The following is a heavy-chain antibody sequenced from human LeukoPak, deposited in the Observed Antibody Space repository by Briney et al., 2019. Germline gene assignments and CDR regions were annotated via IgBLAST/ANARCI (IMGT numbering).Heavy chain of an antibody. D-gene: IGHD3-10*01. J-gene: IGHJ4*02. V-gene: IGHV1-2*02. CDR3: ARGIPTTICNYGEPANDY. CDR2: INPNSGGT. Sequence: ASVKVSCKASGYSFTGYYTHCVRQAPGQGLGGMGWINPNSGGTNYAQKVQGRVTMTRDTSISTDYMELSRLRSDDTAVYYCARGIPTTICNYGEPANDYWGQGTLVTVSS. CDR1: GYSFTGYY.